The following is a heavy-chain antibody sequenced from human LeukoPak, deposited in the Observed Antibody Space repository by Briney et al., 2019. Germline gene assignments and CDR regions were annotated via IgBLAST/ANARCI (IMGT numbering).Heavy chain of an antibody. D-gene: IGHD4-17*01. CDR1: GFTVSSNY. Sequence: PGGSLRLSCAVSGFTVSSNYMSWVRQAPGKGLEWVSAISGSGGSTYYADSVKGRFTISRDNSKNTLYLQMNSLRAEDTAVYYCANTYGDYAYYFDYWGQGTLVTVSS. CDR2: ISGSGGST. V-gene: IGHV3-23*01. J-gene: IGHJ4*02. CDR3: ANTYGDYAYYFDY.